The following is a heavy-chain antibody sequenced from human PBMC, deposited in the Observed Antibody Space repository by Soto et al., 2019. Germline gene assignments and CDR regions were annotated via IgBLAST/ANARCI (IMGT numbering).Heavy chain of an antibody. CDR1: GFTFSGYA. V-gene: IGHV3-30-3*01. D-gene: IGHD6-19*01. CDR2: ISRDGSNK. CDR3: ARDSSGWYNFDY. J-gene: IGHJ4*02. Sequence: GGALRLSCDASGFTFSGYAMDWVRQAPGKGLEWVAVISRDGSNKYYAESVKGRFTISRDNSKNTVFLQMNSLKVEDTALYYCARDSSGWYNFDYWGQGTVVTVSS.